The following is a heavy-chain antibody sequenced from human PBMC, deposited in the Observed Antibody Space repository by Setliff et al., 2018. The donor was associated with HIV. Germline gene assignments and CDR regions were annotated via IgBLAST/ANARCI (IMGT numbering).Heavy chain of an antibody. Sequence: LSLTCSVSGVSITTDGYYWSWIRHYPGKGLEWIGYMYHSGSTYYNASLASRLIMSLDPSKNQFSLKLNSMTAADTAMYYCAGGRYFRDIRDSRFDFWGQGMLVTAPQ. CDR3: AGGRYFRDIRDSRFDF. V-gene: IGHV4-31*03. CDR1: GVSITTDGYY. J-gene: IGHJ4*02. D-gene: IGHD3-9*01. CDR2: MYHSGST.